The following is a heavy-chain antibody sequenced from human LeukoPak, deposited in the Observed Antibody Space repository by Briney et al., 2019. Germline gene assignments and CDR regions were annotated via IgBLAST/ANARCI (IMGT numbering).Heavy chain of an antibody. Sequence: GGSLRLSCAASGFTFSSYSMNWVRQAPGKGLEWVSSISSSSSYIYYADSVKGRFTISRDNAKNSLYLQMNSLRAEDTAVYYCAKVSTRGPTRIAARTLDYWGQGTLVTVSS. D-gene: IGHD6-6*01. CDR2: ISSSSSYI. CDR1: GFTFSSYS. J-gene: IGHJ4*02. V-gene: IGHV3-21*01. CDR3: AKVSTRGPTRIAARTLDY.